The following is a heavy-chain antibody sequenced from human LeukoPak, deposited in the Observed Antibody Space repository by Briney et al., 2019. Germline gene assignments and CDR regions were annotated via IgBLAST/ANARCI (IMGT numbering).Heavy chain of an antibody. CDR2: INPNSGGT. CDR1: GYTFTGYY. CDR3: ARAMYYYDSSGYRAFDI. D-gene: IGHD3-22*01. Sequence: ASVKVSCKASGYTFTGYYMHWVRQAPGQGLEWMGWINPNSGGTNYAQKFQGRVTMTRDTSISTAYMELSRLRSDDTAVYYCARAMYYYDSSGYRAFDIWGQGTMVTVSS. V-gene: IGHV1-2*02. J-gene: IGHJ3*02.